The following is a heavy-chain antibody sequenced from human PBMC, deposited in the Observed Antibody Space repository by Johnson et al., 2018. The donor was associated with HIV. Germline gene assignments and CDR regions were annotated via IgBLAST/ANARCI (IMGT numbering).Heavy chain of an antibody. CDR1: GFTFDDYA. Sequence: VQLVESGGGLVQPGRSLRLSCAASGFTFDDYAMHWVRQAPGKGLEWVSGISWNSGSIGYADSVKGRFTISRDYAKNSLFLQMNSLRAEDTAVYYCARDLSPTVTRTPSRTTEWFDAFDIWGQGTMVTVSS. V-gene: IGHV3-9*01. CDR2: ISWNSGSI. J-gene: IGHJ3*02. CDR3: ARDLSPTVTRTPSRTTEWFDAFDI. D-gene: IGHD3-3*01.